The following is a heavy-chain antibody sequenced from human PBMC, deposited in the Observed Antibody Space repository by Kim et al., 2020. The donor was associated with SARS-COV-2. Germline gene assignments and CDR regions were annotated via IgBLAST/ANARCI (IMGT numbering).Heavy chain of an antibody. V-gene: IGHV3-11*01. J-gene: IGHJ3*02. D-gene: IGHD6-13*01. CDR3: ARDPGIAAAGTAFDI. CDR2: ISSSGSTI. CDR1: GFTFSDYY. Sequence: GGSLRLSCAASGFTFSDYYMNWIRQAPGKGLEWVSYISSSGSTIYYADSVKGRFTISRDNAKNSLYLQMNSLRAEDTAVYYCARDPGIAAAGTAFDIWGQGTMVTVSS.